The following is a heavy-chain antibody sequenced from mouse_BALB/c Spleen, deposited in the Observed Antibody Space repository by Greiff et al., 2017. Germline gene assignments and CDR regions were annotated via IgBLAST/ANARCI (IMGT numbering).Heavy chain of an antibody. CDR2: ISSGGST. Sequence: DVMLVESGGGLVKPGGSLKLSCAASGFTFSSYAMSWVRQTPEKRLEWVASISSGGSTYYPDSVKGRFTISRDNARNILYLQMSSLRSEDTAMYYCARGDDGYYYYWGQGTTLTVSS. D-gene: IGHD2-3*01. V-gene: IGHV5-6-5*01. CDR1: GFTFSSYA. CDR3: ARGDDGYYYY. J-gene: IGHJ2*01.